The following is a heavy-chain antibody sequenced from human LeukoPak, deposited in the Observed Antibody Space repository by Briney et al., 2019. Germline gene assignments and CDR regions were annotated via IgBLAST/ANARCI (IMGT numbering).Heavy chain of an antibody. V-gene: IGHV4-34*01. D-gene: IGHD3-10*01. CDR3: ARDPPLIRITMANWFDP. CDR1: GGSFSGYY. J-gene: IGHJ5*02. Sequence: SETLSLTCAVYGGSFSGYYWSWIRQPPGKGLEWIGEINHSGSTNYNPSLKSRVTISVDTSKNQFSLKLSSVTAADTAVYYCARDPPLIRITMANWFDPWGQGTLVTVSS. CDR2: INHSGST.